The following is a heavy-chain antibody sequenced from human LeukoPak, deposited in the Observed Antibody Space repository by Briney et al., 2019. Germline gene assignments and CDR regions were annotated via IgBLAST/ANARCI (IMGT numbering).Heavy chain of an antibody. V-gene: IGHV4-39*07. CDR3: ARVLHYCSSTSCYVTRWFDP. CDR1: GGSISSSNSY. Sequence: SETLSLTCTVSGGSISSSNSYWGWIRQPPGKGLEWIGEINHSGSTNYNPSLKSRVTISVDTSKNQFSLKLSSVTAADTAVYYCARVLHYCSSTSCYVTRWFDPWGQGTLVTVSS. J-gene: IGHJ5*02. CDR2: INHSGST. D-gene: IGHD2-2*01.